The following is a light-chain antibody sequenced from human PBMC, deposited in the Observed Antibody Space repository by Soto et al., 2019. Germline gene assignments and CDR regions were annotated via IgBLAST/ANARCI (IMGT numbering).Light chain of an antibody. J-gene: IGKJ4*01. V-gene: IGKV1-5*03. Sequence: DIQMTQSPSTLSASVGDRVTITSRASQSISSWLAWYQQKPGKAPKLLLYKASSLESGVPSRFSGSGSGTEFTLTISSLQPDDCATYYCQQYNSYPLTFGGGTKVEIQ. CDR3: QQYNSYPLT. CDR2: KAS. CDR1: QSISSW.